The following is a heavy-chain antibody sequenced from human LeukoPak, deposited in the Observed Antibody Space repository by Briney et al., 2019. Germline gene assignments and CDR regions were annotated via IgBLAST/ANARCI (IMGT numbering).Heavy chain of an antibody. V-gene: IGHV4-59*01. D-gene: IGHD3-22*01. CDR2: IYYSGST. Sequence: PSETLSLTFTVPGSSIITDYCGWVRQPPGKGLEWIGYIYYSGSTNYNPSLKSRLTIAVDKSKNQFSLKMRSVNDADADVYYCAGGGYYEKEAFDIWGQGTMVTVSS. CDR1: GSSIITDY. CDR3: AGGGYYEKEAFDI. J-gene: IGHJ3*02.